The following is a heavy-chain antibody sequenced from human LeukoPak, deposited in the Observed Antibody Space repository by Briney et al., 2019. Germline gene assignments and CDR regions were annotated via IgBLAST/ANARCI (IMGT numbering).Heavy chain of an antibody. J-gene: IGHJ3*02. Sequence: SVKVSCKASGLTFTSSAMQWVRQARGHRLGWIGWILVGRGNTNYAQKIQERVTITRDMPTSTEYMELSSLRSEDTAVYYCAAVPYYYDSSGSLRAFDIWGQGTMVTVSS. D-gene: IGHD3-22*01. CDR3: AAVPYYYDSSGSLRAFDI. CDR2: ILVGRGNT. CDR1: GLTFTSSA. V-gene: IGHV1-58*02.